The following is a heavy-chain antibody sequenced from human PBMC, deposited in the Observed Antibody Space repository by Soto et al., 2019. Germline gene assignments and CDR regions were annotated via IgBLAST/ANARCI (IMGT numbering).Heavy chain of an antibody. J-gene: IGHJ4*02. CDR2: ISGSGGST. V-gene: IGHV3-23*01. CDR1: GFTFSSYA. CDR3: AKKQIGYSYGYSLFDY. Sequence: EVQLLESGGGLVQPGGSLRLSCAASGFTFSSYAMSWVRQAPGKGLEWVSAISGSGGSTYYADSVKGRFTISRENSKNTLYLQMNSLRAEDTAVYYCAKKQIGYSYGYSLFDYWGQGTLVTVSS. D-gene: IGHD5-18*01.